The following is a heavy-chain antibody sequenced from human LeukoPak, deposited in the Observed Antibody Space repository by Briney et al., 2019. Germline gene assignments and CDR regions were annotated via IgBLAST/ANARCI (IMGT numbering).Heavy chain of an antibody. J-gene: IGHJ3*02. Sequence: GGSLRLSCTASGFSFSSNWMTWVRQAPGKGLEWVGNINPDGSEKFYVDSVRGRFTISRDNAKNSLHLQMNSLRAEDMALYYCAKDVTHLPQNAFDIWGQGTMVTVSS. V-gene: IGHV3-7*03. CDR1: GFSFSSNW. CDR2: INPDGSEK. CDR3: AKDVTHLPQNAFDI.